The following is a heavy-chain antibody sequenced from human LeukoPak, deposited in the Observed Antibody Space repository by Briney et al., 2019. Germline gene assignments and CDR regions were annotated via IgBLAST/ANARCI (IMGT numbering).Heavy chain of an antibody. CDR3: AAGTTVSNY. CDR2: INPNSGGT. D-gene: IGHD4-17*01. CDR1: GYTFTGYY. Sequence: ASVKVSCKASGYTFTGYYMHWVRQAPGQGLEWMGWINPNSGGTNYAQKFQGRVTMTRDTSTSTVYMELSSLRSEDTAVYYCAAGTTVSNYWGQGTLVTVSS. V-gene: IGHV1-2*02. J-gene: IGHJ4*02.